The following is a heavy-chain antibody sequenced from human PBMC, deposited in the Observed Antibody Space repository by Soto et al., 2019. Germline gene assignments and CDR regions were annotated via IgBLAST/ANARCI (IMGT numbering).Heavy chain of an antibody. J-gene: IGHJ6*02. Sequence: QVQLVQSGAEVKKTGTSVKVSCKAPGGTFSSRAIRWVRQAPRQGPGWVGGIIPVFGRVNYAEKFQDRVTITADESTGTVYMELSSLRSEDTALYYCANSRGGTFLGYHGMDIWGQGTTVSVSS. CDR3: ANSRGGTFLGYHGMDI. CDR2: IIPVFGRV. D-gene: IGHD3-16*01. V-gene: IGHV1-69*01. CDR1: GGTFSSRA.